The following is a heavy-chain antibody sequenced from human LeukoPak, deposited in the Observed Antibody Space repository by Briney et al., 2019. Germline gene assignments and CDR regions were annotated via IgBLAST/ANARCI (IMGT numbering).Heavy chain of an antibody. CDR2: IRHDGSIK. CDR3: ASIAAAAH. V-gene: IGHV3-30*02. J-gene: IGHJ4*02. Sequence: GGSLRLSCAASGFIFSTYGMYWVRQAPGKGLEWVAFIRHDGSIKNYADSVKGRSTISRDNAKNSLYLQMNSLRAEDTAVYYCASIAAAAHWGQGTLVTVSS. D-gene: IGHD6-13*01. CDR1: GFIFSTYG.